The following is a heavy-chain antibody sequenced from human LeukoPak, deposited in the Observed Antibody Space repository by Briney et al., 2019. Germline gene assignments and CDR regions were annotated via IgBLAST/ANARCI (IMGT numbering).Heavy chain of an antibody. Sequence: GGSLRLSCAASGFTFSCYAMSWVRQAPGKGLEWVSAISGSGGSTYYADSVKGRFTISRDNSKNTLYLQMNSLRAEDTAVYYCAKDSPIVVVPAAMSLGMDVWGQGTTVTVSS. V-gene: IGHV3-23*01. CDR1: GFTFSCYA. J-gene: IGHJ6*02. D-gene: IGHD2-2*01. CDR2: ISGSGGST. CDR3: AKDSPIVVVPAAMSLGMDV.